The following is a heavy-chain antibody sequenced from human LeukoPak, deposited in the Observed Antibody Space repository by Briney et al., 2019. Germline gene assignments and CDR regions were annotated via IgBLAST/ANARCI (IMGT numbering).Heavy chain of an antibody. V-gene: IGHV3-74*01. J-gene: IGHJ4*02. Sequence: PGGSLRLSCAASGFTFSSYWMHWVRQARGKGLVWVSRINSDGSSTNYADSVKGRFTISRDNAKNTLYLQMNSLRAEDTAVYYCTRDEYASSLDYWGQGTLVTVSS. D-gene: IGHD6-6*01. CDR3: TRDEYASSLDY. CDR2: INSDGSST. CDR1: GFTFSSYW.